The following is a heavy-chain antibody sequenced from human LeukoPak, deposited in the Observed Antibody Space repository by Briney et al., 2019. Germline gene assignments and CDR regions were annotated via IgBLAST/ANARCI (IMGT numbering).Heavy chain of an antibody. J-gene: IGHJ4*02. D-gene: IGHD2-15*01. V-gene: IGHV3-30-3*01. CDR3: ARVDGSPDY. CDR1: GFTFSSYW. CDR2: ISYDGSNK. Sequence: GGSLRLSCAASGFTFSSYWMSWVCQAPGKGLEWVAVISYDGSNKYYADSVKGRFTISRDNSKNTLYLQMNSLRAEDTAVYYCARVDGSPDYWGQGTLLTVSS.